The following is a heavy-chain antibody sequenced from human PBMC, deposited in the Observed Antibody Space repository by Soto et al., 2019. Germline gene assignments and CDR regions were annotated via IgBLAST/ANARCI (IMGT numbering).Heavy chain of an antibody. CDR3: ARGGVYYDSSGYYVLGAFDI. Sequence: PGGSLRLSCAASGFTFSSYGMHWFRQAPGKGLEWVAVIWYDGSNKYYADSVKGRFTISRDNSKNTLYLQMNSLRAEDTAVYYCARGGVYYDSSGYYVLGAFDIWGQGTMVTVSS. CDR2: IWYDGSNK. CDR1: GFTFSSYG. J-gene: IGHJ3*02. V-gene: IGHV3-33*01. D-gene: IGHD3-22*01.